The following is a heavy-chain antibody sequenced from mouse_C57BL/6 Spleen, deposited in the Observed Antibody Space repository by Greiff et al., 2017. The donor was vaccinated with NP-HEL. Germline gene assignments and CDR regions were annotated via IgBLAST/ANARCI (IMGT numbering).Heavy chain of an antibody. CDR2: ISSGGSYT. J-gene: IGHJ1*03. CDR1: GFTFSSYG. D-gene: IGHD2-4*01. CDR3: ARHPSYYDYGYVDV. Sequence: EVKLVESGGDLVKPGGSLKLSCAASGFTFSSYGMSWVRQTPDKRLEWVATISSGGSYTYYPDSVKGRFTISRDNAKNTLYLQMSSLKSEDTAMYYCARHPSYYDYGYVDVWGTGTTVTVSS. V-gene: IGHV5-6*02.